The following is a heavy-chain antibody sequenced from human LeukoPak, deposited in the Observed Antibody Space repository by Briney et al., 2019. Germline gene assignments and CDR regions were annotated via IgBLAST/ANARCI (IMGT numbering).Heavy chain of an antibody. J-gene: IGHJ4*02. D-gene: IGHD3-22*01. CDR2: MNPNSGNT. Sequence: ASVKVSCKASGYTFTSYDINWVCQATGQRLEWMGWMNPNSGNTGYAQKFQGRVTITRNTSISTAYMELSSLRDEDTAVYYCARGQFGYYYDSSGYLNFDYWGQGTLVTVSS. V-gene: IGHV1-8*03. CDR1: GYTFTSYD. CDR3: ARGQFGYYYDSSGYLNFDY.